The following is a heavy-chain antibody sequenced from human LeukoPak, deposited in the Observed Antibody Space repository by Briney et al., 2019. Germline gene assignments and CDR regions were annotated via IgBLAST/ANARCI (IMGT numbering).Heavy chain of an antibody. J-gene: IGHJ4*02. Sequence: GGSLRLSCAASGFRLSSDYMSWVRQAPGKGLEWVSFVYNGDTYYADSANGRFTISSDNSKNTLYLQMDNLRAEDTAVYYCSTAPAWDLLYYNWGQGTLVTVSS. V-gene: IGHV3-53*01. D-gene: IGHD1-26*01. CDR3: STAPAWDLLYYN. CDR2: VYNGDT. CDR1: GFRLSSDY.